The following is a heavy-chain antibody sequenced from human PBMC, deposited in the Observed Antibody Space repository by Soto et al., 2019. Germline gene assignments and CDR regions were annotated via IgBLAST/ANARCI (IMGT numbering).Heavy chain of an antibody. V-gene: IGHV3-23*01. CDR1: GFTFSSYA. D-gene: IGHD1-26*01. J-gene: IGHJ4*02. CDR3: ARRGSGSYYDY. Sequence: EVQLLESGGGLVQPGGSLRLSCAASGFTFSSYAMSWVRQAPGKGLEWVSVISGSGDSTDYADSVKGRFTISRDNSKNTLYLQMNSLRAEETAVYYCARRGSGSYYDYWGQGTLVTVSS. CDR2: ISGSGDST.